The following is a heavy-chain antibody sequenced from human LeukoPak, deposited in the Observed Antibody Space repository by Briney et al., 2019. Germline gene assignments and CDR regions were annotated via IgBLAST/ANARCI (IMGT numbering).Heavy chain of an antibody. Sequence: SETLSLTCTVSGGSISSGGYYWSWIRQPPGKGLEWIGYIYHSGSTYYNPSLKSRVTISVDRSKNQFSLKLSSVTAADTAVYYCAMTVSGYYSDYWGQGTLVTVSS. CDR3: AMTVSGYYSDY. CDR2: IYHSGST. J-gene: IGHJ4*02. D-gene: IGHD3-3*01. CDR1: GGSISSGGYY. V-gene: IGHV4-30-2*01.